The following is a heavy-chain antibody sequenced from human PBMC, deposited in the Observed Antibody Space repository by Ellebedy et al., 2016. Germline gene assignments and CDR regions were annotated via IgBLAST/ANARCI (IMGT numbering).Heavy chain of an antibody. CDR3: ANGGYYYDSSGYYFSHGDY. D-gene: IGHD3-22*01. CDR2: ISISSTNYI. Sequence: GESLKISXAASGFTFSSYSMNWVRQAPGKGLEWVSSISISSTNYIYYADSVKGRFTISRDNAKNSLYLQMNSLRAEDTAVYYCANGGYYYDSSGYYFSHGDYWGQGTLVTVSS. CDR1: GFTFSSYS. V-gene: IGHV3-21*01. J-gene: IGHJ4*02.